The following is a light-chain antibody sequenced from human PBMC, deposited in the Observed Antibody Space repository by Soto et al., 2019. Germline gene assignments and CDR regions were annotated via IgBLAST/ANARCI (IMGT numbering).Light chain of an antibody. CDR3: QQYNSYSTT. CDR2: DDS. Sequence: GDSVTITCRAIQTISTWLAWYQQKPGKAPNLLIYDDSSLESGVPSRFSGSGSGTEFPLTIRSLQPDDFATYYCQQYNSYSTTFGHGTKVEIK. J-gene: IGKJ1*01. V-gene: IGKV1-5*01. CDR1: QTISTW.